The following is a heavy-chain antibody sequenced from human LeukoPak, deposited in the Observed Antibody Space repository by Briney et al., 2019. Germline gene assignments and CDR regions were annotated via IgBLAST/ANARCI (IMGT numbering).Heavy chain of an antibody. CDR2: LSASGGST. D-gene: IGHD3-22*01. V-gene: IGHV3-23*01. CDR1: GFTFCAFA. J-gene: IGHJ4*02. CDR3: AKHEVSYYDSSGYNPFDY. Sequence: GGSLRLSCAASGFTFCAFAMSWVRLPPGKGLQWVSGLSASGGSTFYPDSVKGRFTVSRDNSNNTLYLQINGLSAEDTAIYYCAKHEVSYYDSSGYNPFDYWGPGTVVTVSS.